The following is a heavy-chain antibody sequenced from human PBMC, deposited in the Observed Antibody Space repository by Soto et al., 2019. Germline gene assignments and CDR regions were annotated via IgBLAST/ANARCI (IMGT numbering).Heavy chain of an antibody. Sequence: GGSLRLSCAASGFTFSSYGMHWVRQAPGKGLEWVSVIYSGGSTYYADSVKGRFTISRDNSKNTLYLQMNSLRAEDTAVYYCAKNPGYYYDSTGYHFDYWGQGTLVTVS. J-gene: IGHJ4*02. V-gene: IGHV3-NL1*01. CDR1: GFTFSSYG. CDR3: AKNPGYYYDSTGYHFDY. CDR2: IYSGGST. D-gene: IGHD3-22*01.